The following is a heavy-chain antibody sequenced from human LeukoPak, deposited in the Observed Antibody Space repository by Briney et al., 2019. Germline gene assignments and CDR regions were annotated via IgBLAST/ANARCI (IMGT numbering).Heavy chain of an antibody. J-gene: IGHJ4*02. V-gene: IGHV4-34*01. CDR3: ARGYGSGSYYHY. CDR1: GGSFSGYY. Sequence: PSETLSLTCAVYGGSFSGYYWSWTRQPPGKGLEWIGEIDRGGSTNYNPSLKSRVTTSVDTSKNQFSLKLSSVTAADTAVYYCARGYGSGSYYHYWGQGTLVTVSS. CDR2: IDRGGST. D-gene: IGHD3-10*01.